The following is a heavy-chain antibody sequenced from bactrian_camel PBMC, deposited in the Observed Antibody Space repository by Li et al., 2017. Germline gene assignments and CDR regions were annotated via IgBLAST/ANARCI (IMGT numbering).Heavy chain of an antibody. CDR1: GYITSRRC. D-gene: IGHD3*01. V-gene: IGHV3S53*01. Sequence: VQLVESGGGSVQAGGSLRLSCFAPGYITSRRCLGWFRQSPGKERAGVAVSGARTYYSDSVKVRFAISRDSAENTLYLQMSSLKPEDTAMYYCAADLLWGGILSKNYGYWGQGTQVTVS. CDR2: SGART. J-gene: IGHJ4*01. CDR3: AADLLWGGILSKNYGY.